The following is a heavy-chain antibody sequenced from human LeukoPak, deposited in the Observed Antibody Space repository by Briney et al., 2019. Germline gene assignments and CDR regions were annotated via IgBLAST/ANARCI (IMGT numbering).Heavy chain of an antibody. CDR3: ARWLQSAFDY. CDR2: IYHSGST. CDR1: GYSISSGYY. Sequence: SETLSLTCTVSGYSISSGYYWDWIRQPPGKGLEWIGAIYHSGSTYYNPSLRSRVTISVDTSKNQFSLKLTSLTAADTAVYYCARWLQSAFDYWGQGTLVTVSS. V-gene: IGHV4-38-2*02. J-gene: IGHJ4*02. D-gene: IGHD5-24*01.